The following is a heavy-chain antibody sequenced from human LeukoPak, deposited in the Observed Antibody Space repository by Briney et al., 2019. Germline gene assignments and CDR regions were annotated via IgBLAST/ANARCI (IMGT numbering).Heavy chain of an antibody. CDR2: ISSNGGST. CDR3: ARDIVVVPAAAVAFDI. D-gene: IGHD2-2*01. V-gene: IGHV3-64*01. CDR1: GFTFSSYA. J-gene: IGHJ3*02. Sequence: GGSLRLSCAASGFTFSSYAMHWVRQAPGKGLEYVSAISSNGGSTYYANSVKGRFTISRGNSKNTLYLQMGSLRAEDMAVYYCARDIVVVPAAAVAFDIWGQGTMVTVSS.